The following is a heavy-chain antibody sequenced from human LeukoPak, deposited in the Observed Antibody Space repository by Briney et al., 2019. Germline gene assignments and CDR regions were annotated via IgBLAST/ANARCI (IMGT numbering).Heavy chain of an antibody. CDR1: GYTFTSYD. D-gene: IGHD3-9*01. CDR3: ASYHYDILTGYFVVVY. Sequence: ASVKVSCKASGYTFTSYDINWVRQATGQGLEWMGWMNPNSGNTGYAQKFQGRVTMTRNTSISTAYMELSSLRSEDTAVYYCASYHYDILTGYFVVVYWGQGTLVTVSS. V-gene: IGHV1-8*01. J-gene: IGHJ4*02. CDR2: MNPNSGNT.